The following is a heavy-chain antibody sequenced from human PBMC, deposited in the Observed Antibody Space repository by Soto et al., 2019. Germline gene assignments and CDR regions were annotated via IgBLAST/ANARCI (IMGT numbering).Heavy chain of an antibody. CDR2: IYYSGST. CDR3: SRGADYYDSSGYYFYFDY. D-gene: IGHD3-22*01. Sequence: SETLSLTCTVSGGSISSGGYYWSWIRQHPGKGLEWIGCIYYSGSTYYNPSLKSQVTISVDTSKNKFSLKLSSETAADTAVNYCSRGADYYDSSGYYFYFDYWGQGTLVTVPS. J-gene: IGHJ4*02. V-gene: IGHV4-31*01. CDR1: GGSISSGGYY.